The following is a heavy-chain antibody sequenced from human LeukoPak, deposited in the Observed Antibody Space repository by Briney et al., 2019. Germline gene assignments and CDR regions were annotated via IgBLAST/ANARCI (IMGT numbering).Heavy chain of an antibody. CDR3: ARAGYYDSSGYLGADFDY. CDR1: GYTFTGYY. J-gene: IGHJ4*02. V-gene: IGHV1-46*01. Sequence: GASVKVSCKASGYTFTGYYMHWVRQAPGQGLEWMGWINPSGGSTSYAQKFQGRVTMTRDMSTSTVYMELSSLRSEDTAVYYCARAGYYDSSGYLGADFDYWGQGTLVTVSS. D-gene: IGHD3-22*01. CDR2: INPSGGST.